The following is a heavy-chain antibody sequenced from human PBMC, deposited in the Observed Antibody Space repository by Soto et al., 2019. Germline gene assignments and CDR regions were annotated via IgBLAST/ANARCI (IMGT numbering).Heavy chain of an antibody. CDR2: SSAYNGNT. Sequence: QVQLVQSGAEVKKPGASVKVSCKASGYTFTSYGISWVRQAPGQGLEWMGWSSAYNGNTNYAQKLQGRVTMTTDTSTSTAYMELRSLRSDDTAVYYCARDWRNQWLANSFASWGQGTLVTVSS. V-gene: IGHV1-18*01. CDR1: GYTFTSYG. J-gene: IGHJ4*02. CDR3: ARDWRNQWLANSFAS. D-gene: IGHD6-19*01.